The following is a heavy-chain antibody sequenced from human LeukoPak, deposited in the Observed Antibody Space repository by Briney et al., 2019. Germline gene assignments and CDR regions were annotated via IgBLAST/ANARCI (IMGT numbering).Heavy chain of an antibody. Sequence: GVSLRLSCSASGFTFSSYAMSWVRQAPGKGLEWVSVIGAGGDNTYYADSVKGRFTISRDNSKNTLYLQMNSLRVEDTAVYYCTKRSAVTRGYEDYWGQGTLVTVST. CDR3: TKRSAVTRGYEDY. J-gene: IGHJ4*02. CDR1: GFTFSSYA. V-gene: IGHV3-23*01. D-gene: IGHD4-17*01. CDR2: IGAGGDNT.